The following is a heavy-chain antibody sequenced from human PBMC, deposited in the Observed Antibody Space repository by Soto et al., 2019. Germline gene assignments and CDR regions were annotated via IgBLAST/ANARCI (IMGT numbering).Heavy chain of an antibody. J-gene: IGHJ4*02. CDR3: ARMVGSTEHVY. V-gene: IGHV6-1*01. D-gene: IGHD2-15*01. Sequence: SQTLSLTRAISGDTVSSNSAACNWIRQSPSRGLEWLGRTYYRSKWYSEYAVSVKGRITINPDTSKNHFSLQLHSVTPEDTAVYYCARMVGSTEHVYWGQGTLVTVSS. CDR1: GDTVSSNSAA. CDR2: TYYRSKWYS.